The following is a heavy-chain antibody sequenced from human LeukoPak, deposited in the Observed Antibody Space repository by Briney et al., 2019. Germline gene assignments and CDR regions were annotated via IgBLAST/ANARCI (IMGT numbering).Heavy chain of an antibody. CDR2: IIYSGST. CDR3: ARDRNRKKIMVRGYEDYGMDA. J-gene: IGHJ6*02. Sequence: PSETLSLTCTVSGASIYGYYWSWIRQPPGKGLEWIWSIIYSGSTDYNPSLKSRVTISVDTSKNQFSLKLTSVTAADTAVYYCARDRNRKKIMVRGYEDYGMDAWGQGTTVTVS. CDR1: GASIYGYY. V-gene: IGHV4-59*01. D-gene: IGHD3-10*01.